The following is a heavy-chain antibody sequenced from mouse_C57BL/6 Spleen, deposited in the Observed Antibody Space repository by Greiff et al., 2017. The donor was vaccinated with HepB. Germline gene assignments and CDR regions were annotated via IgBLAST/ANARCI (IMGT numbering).Heavy chain of an antibody. D-gene: IGHD2-4*01. V-gene: IGHV2-6*03. CDR2: IWSDGST. Sequence: VKLMESGPGLVAPSQSLSITCTVSGFSLTSYGVHWVRQPPGKGLEWLVVIWSDGSTTYNSALKSRLSISKDNSKSQVFLKMNSLQTDDTAMYYCARSSYDYDGRGYFDYWGQGTTLTVSS. CDR1: GFSLTSYG. J-gene: IGHJ2*01. CDR3: ARSSYDYDGRGYFDY.